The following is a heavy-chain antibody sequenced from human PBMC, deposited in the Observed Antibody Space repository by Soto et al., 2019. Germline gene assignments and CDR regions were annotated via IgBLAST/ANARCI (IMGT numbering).Heavy chain of an antibody. CDR2: ISGSGDST. CDR3: AKDHWGSS. J-gene: IGHJ5*01. Sequence: GGSLRLSCAASGFTFSTNAMSWVRQAPGKGLEWVSAISGSGDSTYYADSVKGRFTISRDTCKHARYLQMTTLRSEDTALNHFAKDHWGSSSGDGTLDTV. CDR1: GFTFSTNA. V-gene: IGHV3-23*01. D-gene: IGHD3-16*01.